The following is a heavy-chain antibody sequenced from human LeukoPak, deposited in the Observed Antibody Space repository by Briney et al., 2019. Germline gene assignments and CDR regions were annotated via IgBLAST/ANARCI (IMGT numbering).Heavy chain of an antibody. V-gene: IGHV1-69*05. CDR2: IIPIFGTA. D-gene: IGHD3-22*01. CDR1: GGTFSSYA. CDR3: ARARGYYPDYYFDY. J-gene: IGHJ4*02. Sequence: SVKVSCKASGGTFSSYAISWVRQAPGQGLEWMGRIIPIFGTANYAQKFRGRVTITTDESTSTAYMELSSLRSEDTAVYYCARARGYYPDYYFDYWGQGTLVTVSS.